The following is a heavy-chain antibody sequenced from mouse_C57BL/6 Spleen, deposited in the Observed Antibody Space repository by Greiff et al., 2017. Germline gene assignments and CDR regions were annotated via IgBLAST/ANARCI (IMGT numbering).Heavy chain of an antibody. Sequence: QVQLQQPGAELVKPGASVKLSCKASGYTFTSYWMQWVQQRPGQGLEWIGEIDPSDSYTNSNQKFKGKATLTVDTSSSSAYMQLSSLTSEDSAVYYCARHYDGSRGDYVMDYWGQGTSVTVSS. V-gene: IGHV1-50*01. D-gene: IGHD1-1*01. CDR1: GYTFTSYW. J-gene: IGHJ4*01. CDR3: ARHYDGSRGDYVMDY. CDR2: IDPSDSYT.